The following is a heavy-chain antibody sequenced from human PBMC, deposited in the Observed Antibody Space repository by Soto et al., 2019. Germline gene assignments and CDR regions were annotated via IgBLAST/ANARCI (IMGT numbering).Heavy chain of an antibody. CDR1: GYTFTSYY. CDR2: INPSGGST. J-gene: IGHJ3*02. Sequence: ASVKVSCKASGYTFTSYYMHWVRQAPGQGLEWMGIINPSGGSTSYAQKFQGRVTMTRDTSTSTVYMELSSLRSEDTAVYYCARGSIVVVPAAPTPNDAFDIWGQGTMVTVSS. V-gene: IGHV1-46*03. CDR3: ARGSIVVVPAAPTPNDAFDI. D-gene: IGHD2-2*01.